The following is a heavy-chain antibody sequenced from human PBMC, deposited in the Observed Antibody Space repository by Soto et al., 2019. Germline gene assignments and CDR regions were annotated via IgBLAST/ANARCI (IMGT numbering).Heavy chain of an antibody. V-gene: IGHV4-34*01. Sequence: PSDTLSHTCAVCSASFSAYYWCWLRQPPGEGLEWIGEINHSGSANYNPALKTRVTILEDTSKNQFSLKLTFVTAADTAVYYCARATMHGHESVEVPGTSQTLDYWGQG. D-gene: IGHD2-2*01. CDR1: SASFSAYY. CDR2: INHSGSA. CDR3: ARATMHGHESVEVPGTSQTLDY. J-gene: IGHJ4*02.